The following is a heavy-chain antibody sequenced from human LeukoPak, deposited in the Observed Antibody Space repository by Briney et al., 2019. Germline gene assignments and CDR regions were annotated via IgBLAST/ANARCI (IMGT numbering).Heavy chain of an antibody. D-gene: IGHD1-26*01. J-gene: IGHJ6*02. CDR2: IIPMFGTV. CDR1: GGAFSSYA. Sequence: ASVKVSCKASGGAFSSYAINWVRQAPGQGREWMGRIIPMFGTVNYEQKFQGRVTIIADKFTSTAYMELSSLRFEDTAMYYCARDQKVGATPYFGMDVWGQGTTVTVSS. CDR3: ARDQKVGATPYFGMDV. V-gene: IGHV1-69*06.